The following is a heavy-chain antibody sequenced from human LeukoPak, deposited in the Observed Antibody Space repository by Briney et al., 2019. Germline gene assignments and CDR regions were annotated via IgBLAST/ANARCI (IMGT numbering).Heavy chain of an antibody. Sequence: GGSLRLSCAASGFTFSNAWMSWVRQAPGKALEWVGRIKSKTDGGTTDYAAPVKGRFTISRDDSKNTLYLQMNSLKTEDTAVYYCTTLPSLAAAGMIDYWGQGTLVTVSS. J-gene: IGHJ4*02. CDR1: GFTFSNAW. CDR2: IKSKTDGGTT. V-gene: IGHV3-15*01. D-gene: IGHD6-13*01. CDR3: TTLPSLAAAGMIDY.